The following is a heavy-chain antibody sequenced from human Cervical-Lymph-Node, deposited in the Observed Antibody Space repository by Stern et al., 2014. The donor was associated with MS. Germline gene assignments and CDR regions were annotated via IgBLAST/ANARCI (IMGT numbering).Heavy chain of an antibody. D-gene: IGHD6-13*01. J-gene: IGHJ4*02. V-gene: IGHV1-46*01. Sequence: QVQLVQSGAEVKKPGASVKVSCQSSGYSFTNYYMHWVRQAPGQGLEWMGIINPSGGATSYAQKFQDRINMTRDTSTNTVYMELSSLRSMDTAVYYCAKDLGIAAIFDYWGQGTRVTVSS. CDR3: AKDLGIAAIFDY. CDR1: GYSFTNYY. CDR2: INPSGGAT.